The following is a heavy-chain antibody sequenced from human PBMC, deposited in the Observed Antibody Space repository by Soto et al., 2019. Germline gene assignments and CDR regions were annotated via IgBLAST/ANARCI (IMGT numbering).Heavy chain of an antibody. D-gene: IGHD1-1*01. CDR1: GFTISSYA. J-gene: IGHJ4*02. CDR2: ISDRGDTT. V-gene: IGHV3-23*01. CDR3: AKDKPGTTSFDY. Sequence: GGSLRLSCAASGFTISSYAMYWVRQAPGKGLEWVSAISDRGDTTHYADSVKGRFTISRDTSKNTLYLQLNTLRADDTAVYYCAKDKPGTTSFDYWGQGTLVTVSS.